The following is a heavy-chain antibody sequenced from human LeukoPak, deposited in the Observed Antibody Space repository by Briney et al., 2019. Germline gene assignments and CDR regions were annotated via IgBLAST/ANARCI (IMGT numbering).Heavy chain of an antibody. CDR2: IYYSGST. Sequence: PSETLSLTCTVSGGSISSGSYYWSWIRQPPGKGLEWIGYIYYSGSTNYNPSLKSRVTISVDTSKNQFSLKLSSVTAADTAVYYCARDSYDSIDYWGQGTLVTVSS. J-gene: IGHJ4*02. CDR3: ARDSYDSIDY. CDR1: GGSISSGSYY. V-gene: IGHV4-61*01. D-gene: IGHD5-12*01.